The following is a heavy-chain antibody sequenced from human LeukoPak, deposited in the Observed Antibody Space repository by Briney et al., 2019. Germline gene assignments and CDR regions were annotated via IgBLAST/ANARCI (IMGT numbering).Heavy chain of an antibody. J-gene: IGHJ6*03. CDR1: GFTFSDYW. CDR3: ARDYPYSYYMNV. Sequence: GGSLRLSCVAYGFTFSDYWMSWVRQAPAGKGLEWVANIKQDGSEKYYVDSVKGRFTISRDNAKNLLYLQMNSLRAEDTAVYYCARDYPYSYYMNVWGNGTTVTVSS. D-gene: IGHD4-11*01. V-gene: IGHV3-7*01. CDR2: IKQDGSEK.